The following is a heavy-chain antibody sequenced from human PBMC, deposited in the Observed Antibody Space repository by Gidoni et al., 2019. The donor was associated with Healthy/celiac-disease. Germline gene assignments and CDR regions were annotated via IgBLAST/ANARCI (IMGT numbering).Heavy chain of an antibody. CDR1: GGSISSGGYY. CDR3: ARDGAARNYGMDV. V-gene: IGHV4-31*03. CDR2: IYYSGST. J-gene: IGHJ6*02. D-gene: IGHD6-6*01. Sequence: QVQLQESGPGLVKPSQTLSLTCPVSGGSISSGGYYWSWLRQHPGKGLEWIGYIYYSGSTYYNPSLKSRVTISVDTSKNQFSLKLSSVTAADTAVYYCARDGAARNYGMDVWGQGTTVTVSS.